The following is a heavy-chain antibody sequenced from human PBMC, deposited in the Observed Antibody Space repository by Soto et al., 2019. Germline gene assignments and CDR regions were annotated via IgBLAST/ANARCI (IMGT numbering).Heavy chain of an antibody. CDR2: ISAYNGNT. Sequence: ASVKVSCKASGYTFTSYGISWVRQAPGQGLEWMGWISAYNGNTNYAQKLQGRVTMTTDTSTSTAYMELRSLRSDDTAVYYCARDSAYDFWSGYTYWYFDLWGRGTLVTVSS. V-gene: IGHV1-18*01. J-gene: IGHJ2*01. D-gene: IGHD3-3*01. CDR1: GYTFTSYG. CDR3: ARDSAYDFWSGYTYWYFDL.